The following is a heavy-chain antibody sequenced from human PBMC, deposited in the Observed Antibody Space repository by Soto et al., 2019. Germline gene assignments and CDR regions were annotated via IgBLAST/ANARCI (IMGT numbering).Heavy chain of an antibody. CDR2: ISSNGGST. CDR1: GFTFSSYA. CDR3: VKAAGGYCSSTSCNQINRQGPGYFQN. D-gene: IGHD2-2*01. Sequence: GGSLRLSCSASGFTFSSYAMHWVRQAPGKGLEYVSAISSNGGSTYYADSVKGRFTISRDNSKNTLYLQMSSLRAEDTAVYYCVKAAGGYCSSTSCNQINRQGPGYFQNWGQGTLVTVSS. J-gene: IGHJ1*01. V-gene: IGHV3-64D*06.